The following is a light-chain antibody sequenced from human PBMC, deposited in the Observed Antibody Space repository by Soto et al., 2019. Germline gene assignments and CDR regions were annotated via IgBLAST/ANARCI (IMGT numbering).Light chain of an antibody. CDR1: QSLLHSNGYNY. CDR3: RQALETAPWP. CDR2: QTS. V-gene: IGKV2-28*01. J-gene: IGKJ1*01. Sequence: DIVLTQSPLYLPVTPGEPASISCRSSQSLLHSNGYNYLDWYLQRPGQSPHLLIYQTSNRSSGVPDGFGGSGSGRNLPLRIRGVESEEVGVNYCRQALETAPWPLGQGTKGTSN.